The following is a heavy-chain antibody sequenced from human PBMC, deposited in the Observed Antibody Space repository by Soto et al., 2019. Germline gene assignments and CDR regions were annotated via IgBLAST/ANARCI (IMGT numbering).Heavy chain of an antibody. CDR2: ISGSGGST. CDR1: GFTFSSYA. J-gene: IGHJ4*02. Sequence: GGSLRLSCAASGFTFSSYAMSWVRQAPGKGLEWVSAISGSGGSTYYADSVKGRFTISRDNSKNTLYLQMNSLRAEDTAVYYCAKDLVWYSSGWSGSDYPGPATLVTVSS. V-gene: IGHV3-23*01. CDR3: AKDLVWYSSGWSGSDY. D-gene: IGHD6-19*01.